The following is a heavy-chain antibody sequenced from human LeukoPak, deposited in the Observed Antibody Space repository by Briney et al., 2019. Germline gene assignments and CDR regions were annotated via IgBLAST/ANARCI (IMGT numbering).Heavy chain of an antibody. D-gene: IGHD1-26*01. V-gene: IGHV4-61*02. CDR2: IYTSGST. CDR3: ARDYVGRGGAFDI. J-gene: IGHJ3*02. Sequence: SETLSLTCTVSGGSISSGSYYWSWIRQPAGKGLEWIGRIYTSGSTNYNPSLKSRVTISVDTSKNQFSLKLSSVTAADTAVYYCARDYVGRGGAFDIWGQGTMVTVSS. CDR1: GGSISSGSYY.